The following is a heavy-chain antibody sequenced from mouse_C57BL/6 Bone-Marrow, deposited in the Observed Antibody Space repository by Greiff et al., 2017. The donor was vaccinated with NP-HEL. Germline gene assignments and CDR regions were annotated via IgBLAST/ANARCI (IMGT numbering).Heavy chain of an antibody. V-gene: IGHV1-76*01. J-gene: IGHJ1*03. D-gene: IGHD1-1*01. CDR3: ARDDGSSFYWYFDV. CDR1: GYTFTDYY. CDR2: IYPGSGNT. Sequence: QVQLQQSGAELVRPGASVKLSCKASGYTFTDYYINWVKQRPGQGLEWIARIYPGSGNTYYNEKFKGKATLTAEKSSSTAYMQLSSLTSEDSAVYFGARDDGSSFYWYFDVWGTGTTVTVSS.